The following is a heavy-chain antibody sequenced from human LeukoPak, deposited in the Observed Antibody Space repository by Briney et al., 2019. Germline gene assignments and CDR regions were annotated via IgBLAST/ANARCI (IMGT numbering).Heavy chain of an antibody. CDR3: AKDSTGTVTPNWFDP. Sequence: GGSLRLSCAASGFTLSSYAMSWVRQAPGKGLEWVSAISGSGGSTYYADSVKGRFTISRDNSKNTLYLQMNSLRAEDTAVYYCAKDSTGTVTPNWFDPWGQGTLVTVSS. J-gene: IGHJ5*02. D-gene: IGHD4-17*01. CDR2: ISGSGGST. V-gene: IGHV3-23*01. CDR1: GFTLSSYA.